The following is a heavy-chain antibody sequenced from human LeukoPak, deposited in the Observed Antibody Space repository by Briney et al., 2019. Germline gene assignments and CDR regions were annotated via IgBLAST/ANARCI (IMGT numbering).Heavy chain of an antibody. CDR2: ISASNGNT. Sequence: ASVKVSCKASGYTFTSDGISWVRQAPGQGLEWMGWISASNGNTNYAQKLQGRVTMTTDTSTSTAYMELRSLRSDATTVYYCASIAVAGTYYYYYMDVWGKGTTVTVSS. CDR1: GYTFTSDG. J-gene: IGHJ6*03. D-gene: IGHD6-19*01. CDR3: ASIAVAGTYYYYYMDV. V-gene: IGHV1-18*01.